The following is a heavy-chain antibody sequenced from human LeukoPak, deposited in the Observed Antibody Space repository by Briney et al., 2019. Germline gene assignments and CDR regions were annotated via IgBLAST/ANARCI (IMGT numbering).Heavy chain of an antibody. CDR2: ISSSSSYI. D-gene: IGHD1-26*01. CDR3: ARDREGWELPTHTLGY. CDR1: GFTFSSYA. V-gene: IGHV3-21*01. J-gene: IGHJ4*02. Sequence: GGSLRLSCAASGFTFSSYAMSWVRQAPGKGLEWVSSISSSSSYIYYADSVKGRFTISRDNAKNSLYLQMNSLRAEDTAVYYCARDREGWELPTHTLGYWGQGTLVTVSS.